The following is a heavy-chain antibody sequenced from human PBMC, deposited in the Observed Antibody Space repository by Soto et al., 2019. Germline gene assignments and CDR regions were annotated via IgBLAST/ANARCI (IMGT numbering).Heavy chain of an antibody. CDR2: ICCCGGST. CDR3: AKADGEQWLLPHLDT. D-gene: IGHD6-19*01. V-gene: IGHV3-23*01. CDR1: GFNFKKFA. Sequence: EVQLLESGGGVVQPGGSLRLSCVASGFNFKKFAMSWVRQAPGEGLEWLSGICCCGGSTSYADPVKGRFSIARDDSTNPLSLQMTTLRVEATAQYYSAKADGEQWLLPHLDTWGQGTLVTVS. J-gene: IGHJ1*01.